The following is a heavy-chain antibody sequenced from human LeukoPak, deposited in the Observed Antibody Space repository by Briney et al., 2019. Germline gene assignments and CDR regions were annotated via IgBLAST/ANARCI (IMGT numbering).Heavy chain of an antibody. J-gene: IGHJ4*02. V-gene: IGHV5-51*01. CDR2: IYAGDSST. Sequence: GESLKISFQGSGYIFRSYWIGWVRQMPGKGLEWMGMIYAGDSSTRYSPSFQGQVTMSADESINTAYLQWSSLKASDTAMYYCARSGYVAAAGTYFDYWGQGTLVTVSS. D-gene: IGHD6-13*01. CDR1: GYIFRSYW. CDR3: ARSGYVAAAGTYFDY.